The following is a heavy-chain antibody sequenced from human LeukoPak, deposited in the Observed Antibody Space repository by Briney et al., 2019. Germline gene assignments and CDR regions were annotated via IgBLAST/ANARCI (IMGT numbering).Heavy chain of an antibody. J-gene: IGHJ4*02. V-gene: IGHV3-66*01. CDR3: ARDAYYSGSGSYYPFDS. Sequence: GGSLRLSCAASGFTVSSNYMSWVRQAPGKGLEWVSVIYSGGSTYYADSVKGRFTISRDNSKNTVYLQMNSLRAEDTAVYYCARDAYYSGSGSYYPFDSWGQGTLVTVSS. D-gene: IGHD3-10*01. CDR1: GFTVSSNY. CDR2: IYSGGST.